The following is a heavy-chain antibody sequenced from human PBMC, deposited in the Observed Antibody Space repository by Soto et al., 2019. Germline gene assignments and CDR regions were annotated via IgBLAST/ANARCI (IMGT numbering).Heavy chain of an antibody. CDR1: GGSISSGDYY. CDR2: IYYSGST. V-gene: IGHV4-30-4*01. Sequence: SVTLSLTCTVSGGSISSGDYYWSWNRQPPGKGLEWIGYIYYSGSTYYNPSLKSRVTISVDTSKNQFSLKLNSVTAADTAVYYCARTMVVTQNWFDPWGQGTLVTVSS. CDR3: ARTMVVTQNWFDP. J-gene: IGHJ5*02. D-gene: IGHD2-21*02.